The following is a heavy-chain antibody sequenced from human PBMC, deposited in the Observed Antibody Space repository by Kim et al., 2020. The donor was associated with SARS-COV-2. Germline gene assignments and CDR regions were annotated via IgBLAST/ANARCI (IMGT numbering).Heavy chain of an antibody. D-gene: IGHD1-1*01. CDR3: ARAPTPTTGTTEDY. Sequence: ASVKVSCKASGYTFTSYAMHWVRQAPGQRLEWMGWINAGNGNTKYSQKFQGRVTITRDTSASTAYMELSSLRSEDTAVYYCARAPTPTTGTTEDYWGQGTLVTVSS. CDR1: GYTFTSYA. CDR2: INAGNGNT. V-gene: IGHV1-3*01. J-gene: IGHJ4*02.